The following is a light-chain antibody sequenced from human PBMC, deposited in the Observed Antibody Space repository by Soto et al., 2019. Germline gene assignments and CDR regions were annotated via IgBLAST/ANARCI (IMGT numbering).Light chain of an antibody. J-gene: IGLJ2*01. V-gene: IGLV1-40*01. Sequence: QSVLTQPPSVSGAPGQTVTISCTGSSSNIGAGYDVHWYQQLPGTAPKLLIFGNSNRPSGVPDRFSGSKSGASASLAITGLHAEAEADYYCQAYDTGLAGLVFGGGTNLTVL. CDR1: SSNIGAGYD. CDR2: GNS. CDR3: QAYDTGLAGLV.